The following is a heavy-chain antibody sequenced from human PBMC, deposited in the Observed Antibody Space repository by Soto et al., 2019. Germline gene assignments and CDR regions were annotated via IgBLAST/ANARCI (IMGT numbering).Heavy chain of an antibody. CDR1: GGSIDSLYD. CDR3: SGTPPIEVAGPDF. V-gene: IGHV4-39*02. Sequence: PSDTLSLTCTVSGGSIDSLYDWGWIRQSPGKGLEWIGSIDDGGNVYYNPSLTGRATLFVDTSKNRFSLNLNSVTAPDKAVYYCSGTPPIEVAGPDFWGQGPLV. J-gene: IGHJ4*02. D-gene: IGHD6-19*01. CDR2: IDDGGNV.